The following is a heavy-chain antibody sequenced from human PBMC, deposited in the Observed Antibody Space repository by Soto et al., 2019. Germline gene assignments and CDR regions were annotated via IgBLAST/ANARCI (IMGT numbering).Heavy chain of an antibody. J-gene: IGHJ6*02. V-gene: IGHV4-61*01. CDR1: GGSVSSGSYY. CDR2: IYYSGST. CDR3: AREGGSYNWNYGVNYYGMDV. D-gene: IGHD1-7*01. Sequence: SETLSLTCTVYGGSVSSGSYYWSWIRQPPGKGLEWIGYIYYSGSTNYNPSLKSRVTISVDTSKNQFSLKLSSVTAADTAVYYCAREGGSYNWNYGVNYYGMDVWGQGTTVTVSS.